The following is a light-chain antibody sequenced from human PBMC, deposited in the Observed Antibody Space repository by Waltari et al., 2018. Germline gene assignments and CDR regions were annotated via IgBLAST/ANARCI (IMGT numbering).Light chain of an antibody. CDR2: WAS. CDR3: QQYYTTPPYT. CDR1: QNLLYSSNNKNS. J-gene: IGKJ2*01. Sequence: DIVMTQSPDSLAVSLGERATINCKSSQNLLYSSNNKNSLAWYQQKPGQPPKLLIYWASTREFGVPDRFSGSGSETDVTLTISSLQAEDVAVYYCQQYYTTPPYTFGQGTKLEIK. V-gene: IGKV4-1*01.